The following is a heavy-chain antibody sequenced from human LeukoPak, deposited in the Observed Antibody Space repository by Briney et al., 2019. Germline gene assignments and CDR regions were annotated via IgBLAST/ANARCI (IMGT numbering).Heavy chain of an antibody. CDR2: INWNGGST. CDR1: GFTFDDYG. J-gene: IGHJ6*03. CDR3: AREGLRFLEWLLVGYMDA. V-gene: IGHV3-20*04. Sequence: PGGSLRLSCAASGFTFDDYGMSWVRQAPGKGLEWVSGINWNGGSTGYADSVKGRFTISRDNAKNSLYLQMNSLRAEDTALYYCAREGLRFLEWLLVGYMDAWGKGTTVTVSS. D-gene: IGHD3-3*01.